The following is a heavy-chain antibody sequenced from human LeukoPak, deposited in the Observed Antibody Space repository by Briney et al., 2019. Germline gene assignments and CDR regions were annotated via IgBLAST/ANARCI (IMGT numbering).Heavy chain of an antibody. V-gene: IGHV3-30*18. CDR2: ISYDGSNK. CDR1: GFTFSSYG. Sequence: GGSLRLSCVAPGFTFSSYGMHWVRQAPGKGLEWVAVISYDGSNKYYADPVKGRFTISRDNSKNTLYLQMNSLRVEDTAVYYCAKDVRALNNYGSGSSGFYWGQGTLVTVSS. CDR3: AKDVRALNNYGSGSSGFY. D-gene: IGHD3-10*01. J-gene: IGHJ4*02.